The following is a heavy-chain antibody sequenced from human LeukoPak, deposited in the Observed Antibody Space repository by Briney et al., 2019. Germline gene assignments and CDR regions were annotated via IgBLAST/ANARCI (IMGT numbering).Heavy chain of an antibody. J-gene: IGHJ6*03. CDR2: MNPNSGNT. V-gene: IGHV1-8*01. D-gene: IGHD6-6*01. CDR3: ARGRRIAARALYYMDV. Sequence: ASVTVSCKASGYTFTSYDINWVRQATGQGLEWMGWMNPNSGNTGYAQKFQGRVTMTRNTSISTAYMELSSLRSEDTAVYYCARGRRIAARALYYMDVWGKGTTVTVSS. CDR1: GYTFTSYD.